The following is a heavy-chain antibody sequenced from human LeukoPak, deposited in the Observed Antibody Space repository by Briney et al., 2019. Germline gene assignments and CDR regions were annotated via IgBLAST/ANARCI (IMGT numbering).Heavy chain of an antibody. Sequence: PGGSLRLSCAASGFTFSNYAMSWVRQAPGKGLEWVSGISGSGGTTYYADSVKGRFTISRDNSKNTLYLQMNSLRAEDTAVYYCAKDTQYYYGSGSYYDSWGQGTLVTVSS. D-gene: IGHD3-10*01. J-gene: IGHJ5*01. CDR2: ISGSGGTT. CDR3: AKDTQYYYGSGSYYDS. V-gene: IGHV3-23*01. CDR1: GFTFSNYA.